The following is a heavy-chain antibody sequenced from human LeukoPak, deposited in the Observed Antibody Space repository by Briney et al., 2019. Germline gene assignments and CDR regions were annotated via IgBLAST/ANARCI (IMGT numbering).Heavy chain of an antibody. Sequence: SESLSLTCTVSGGSISSYYWSWIRQPPGKGLEWIGEINHSGSTNYNPSLKSRVTISVGTSKNQFSLKLSSVTAADTAVYYCARRGLYDYGSGRQVGWFDPWGQGTLVTVSS. CDR3: ARRGLYDYGSGRQVGWFDP. J-gene: IGHJ5*02. V-gene: IGHV4-34*01. CDR1: GGSISSYY. CDR2: INHSGST. D-gene: IGHD3-10*01.